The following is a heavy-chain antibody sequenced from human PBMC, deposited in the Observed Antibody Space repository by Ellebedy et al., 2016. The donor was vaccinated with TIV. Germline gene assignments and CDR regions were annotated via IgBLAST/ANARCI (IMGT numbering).Heavy chain of an antibody. CDR2: IGSTSSTI. J-gene: IGHJ5*02. D-gene: IGHD3-22*01. Sequence: GESLKISCATSGFTFSTYWMAWVRQAPGKGLEWVSYIGSTSSTIYYADSVKGRFTISRDNAKNSLYLDMNSLRAEDTAVYYCARSPLHYYDSSGTYWDPNWFDPWGQGTLVTVSS. CDR1: GFTFSTYW. CDR3: ARSPLHYYDSSGTYWDPNWFDP. V-gene: IGHV3-48*04.